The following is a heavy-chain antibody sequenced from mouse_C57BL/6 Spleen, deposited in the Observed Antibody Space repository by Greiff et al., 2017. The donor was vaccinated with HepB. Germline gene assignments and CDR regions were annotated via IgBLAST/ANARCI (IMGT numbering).Heavy chain of an antibody. CDR2: IYPGDGDT. CDR3: ARPGTNYFDY. Sequence: VQRVESGPELVKPGASVKISCKASGYAFSSSWMNWVKQRPGKGLEWIGRIYPGDGDTNYNGKFKGKATLTADKSSSTAYMQLSSLTSEVSAVYCCARPGTNYFDYWGQGTTLTVSS. D-gene: IGHD4-1*01. J-gene: IGHJ2*01. V-gene: IGHV1-82*01. CDR1: GYAFSSSW.